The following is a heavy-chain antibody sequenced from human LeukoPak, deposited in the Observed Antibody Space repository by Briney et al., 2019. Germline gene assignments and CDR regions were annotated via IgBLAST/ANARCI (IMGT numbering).Heavy chain of an antibody. J-gene: IGHJ4*02. Sequence: GGSLRLSCAASGFTFSSYAMSWVRQAPGKGLEWVANIKQDGSEKYYVDSVKGRFTISRDDAKNSLYLQMNSLRAEDTAVYYCARGLAVDYWGQGTLVTVSS. D-gene: IGHD6-19*01. CDR3: ARGLAVDY. CDR1: GFTFSSYA. V-gene: IGHV3-7*01. CDR2: IKQDGSEK.